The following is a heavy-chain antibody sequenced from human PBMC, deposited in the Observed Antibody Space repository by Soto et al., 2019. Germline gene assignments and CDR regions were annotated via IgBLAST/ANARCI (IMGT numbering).Heavy chain of an antibody. J-gene: IGHJ6*02. D-gene: IGHD6-13*01. Sequence: GGSLRLSCAASGFTFSSYGMHWVRQAPGKGLEWVAVISYDGSNKYYADSVKGRFTISRDNSKNTLYLQMNSLRAEDTAVYYCAKVGPPIAAAGKGVRMTAIDYYYYGMDVWGQGTTVTVS. V-gene: IGHV3-30*18. CDR3: AKVGPPIAAAGKGVRMTAIDYYYYGMDV. CDR1: GFTFSSYG. CDR2: ISYDGSNK.